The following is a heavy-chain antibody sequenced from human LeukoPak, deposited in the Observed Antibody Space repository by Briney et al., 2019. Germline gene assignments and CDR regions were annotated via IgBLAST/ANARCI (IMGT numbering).Heavy chain of an antibody. CDR2: IYYSGST. Sequence: SETLSLTCTVSGGSISSYYWGWIRQPPGKGLEWIGYIYYSGSTNYNPSLKSRVTISVDTSKNQFSLKLNSVTAADTAVYYCAREYSSTSYYFDYWGQGTLVTVSS. J-gene: IGHJ4*02. CDR3: AREYSSTSYYFDY. CDR1: GGSISSYY. D-gene: IGHD6-13*01. V-gene: IGHV4-59*01.